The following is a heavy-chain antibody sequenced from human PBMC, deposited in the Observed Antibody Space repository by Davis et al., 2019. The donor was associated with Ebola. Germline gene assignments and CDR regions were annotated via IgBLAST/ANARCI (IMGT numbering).Heavy chain of an antibody. D-gene: IGHD3-9*01. CDR2: INPNSGGT. CDR3: AAGVLSTYYYGMDV. V-gene: IGHV1-2*04. J-gene: IGHJ6*02. CDR1: GYTFTSYG. Sequence: ASVKVSCKASGYTFTSYGISWVRQAPGQGLEWMGWINPNSGGTNYAQKFQGWVTMTKDTSISTAYMELSRLRSDDTAVYYCAAGVLSTYYYGMDVWGQGTTVTVSS.